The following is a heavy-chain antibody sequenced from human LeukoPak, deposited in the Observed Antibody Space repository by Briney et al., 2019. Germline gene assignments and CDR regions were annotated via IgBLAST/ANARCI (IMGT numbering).Heavy chain of an antibody. V-gene: IGHV1-18*01. J-gene: IGHJ3*02. CDR3: ARSMYGSGSYCPRADAFDI. CDR1: GYTFTSYG. Sequence: ASVKVSCKASGYTFTSYGISWVRQAPGQGLEWMGWISAYNGNTNYAQKLQGRVTITADESTSTAYMELSSLRSEDTAVYYCARSMYGSGSYCPRADAFDIWAQGTMVTVSS. CDR2: ISAYNGNT. D-gene: IGHD3-10*01.